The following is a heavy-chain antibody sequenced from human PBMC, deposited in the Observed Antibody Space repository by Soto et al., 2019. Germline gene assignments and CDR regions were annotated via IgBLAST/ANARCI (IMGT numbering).Heavy chain of an antibody. CDR2: IHYSGST. V-gene: IGHV4-61*05. J-gene: IGHJ4*02. D-gene: IGHD2-21*01. CDR3: TRGGDAYKNGH. Sequence: SETLSLTCTVSGGSISTSAYYWGWIRQPPGKGLEWIGFIHYSGSTNYNPSLKSRVTMSVDTSKNQFSLKLTSVNAADTAVYYCTRGGDAYKNGHWGQGTLVTVSS. CDR1: GGSISTSAYY.